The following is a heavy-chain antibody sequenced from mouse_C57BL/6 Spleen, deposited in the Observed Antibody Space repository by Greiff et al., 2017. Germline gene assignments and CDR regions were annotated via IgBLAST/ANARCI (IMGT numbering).Heavy chain of an antibody. V-gene: IGHV1-66*01. CDR1: GYSFTSYY. D-gene: IGHD2-2*01. J-gene: IGHJ3*01. CDR3: ARTDYGYDEGAWFAY. Sequence: QVQLQQSGPELVKPGASVKISCKASGYSFTSYYIHWVKQRPGQGLEWIGWIYPGSGNTKYNEKFKGKATLTADTSSSTAYMQLSSLTSEDSAVYYCARTDYGYDEGAWFAYWGQGTLVTVSA. CDR2: IYPGSGNT.